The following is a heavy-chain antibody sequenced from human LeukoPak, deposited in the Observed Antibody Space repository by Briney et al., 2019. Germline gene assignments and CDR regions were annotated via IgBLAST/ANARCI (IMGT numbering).Heavy chain of an antibody. CDR3: VRDLFDDYSLDY. D-gene: IGHD3-16*01. CDR1: GFTFSSYS. J-gene: IGHJ4*02. CDR2: INSDSRLM. V-gene: IGHV3-21*01. Sequence: GGSLRLSCAASGFTFSSYSMNWVRQAPGKGLEWVSSINSDSRLMYYAESVKGRFTISRGNARNSLYLQLNSLRAEDTAVYFCVRDLFDDYSLDYWGQGTLVTVSS.